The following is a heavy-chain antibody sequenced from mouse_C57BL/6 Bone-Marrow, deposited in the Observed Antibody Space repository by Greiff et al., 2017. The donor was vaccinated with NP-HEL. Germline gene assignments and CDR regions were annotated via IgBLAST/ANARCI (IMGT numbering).Heavy chain of an antibody. CDR2: SRNKANDYTT. V-gene: IGHV7-1*01. CDR1: GFTFSDFY. J-gene: IGHJ4*01. CDR3: ARDASYGSSYGYAMDY. D-gene: IGHD1-1*01. Sequence: EVKLVESGGGLVQSGRSLRLSCATSGFTFSDFYMEWVRQAPGKGLEWIAASRNKANDYTTEYSASVMGRFIVSRDTSQSILYLQMNALRAEDTAIYYCARDASYGSSYGYAMDYWGQGTSVTVSS.